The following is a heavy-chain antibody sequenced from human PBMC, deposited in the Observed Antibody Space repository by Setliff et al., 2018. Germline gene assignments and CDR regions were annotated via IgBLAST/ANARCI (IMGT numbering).Heavy chain of an antibody. Sequence: ASVKVSCKASGYSLSNYVMNWVRQAPGQGLEWMGWINTKTGDPSYAQGYTGRLAFSLDTSDSTTYLDISTLKAEDTATYFCARADHLVTTTLDYWGQGTLVTVS. CDR3: ARADHLVTTTLDY. V-gene: IGHV7-4-1*02. CDR2: INTKTGDP. CDR1: GYSLSNYV. J-gene: IGHJ4*01. D-gene: IGHD4-17*01.